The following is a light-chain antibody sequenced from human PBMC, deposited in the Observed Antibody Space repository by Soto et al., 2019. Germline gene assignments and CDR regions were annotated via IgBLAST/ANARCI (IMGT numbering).Light chain of an antibody. CDR1: QSVSSSY. CDR2: GAS. Sequence: EIVLTQSPGTLSLSPGERATLSCRASQSVSSSYLAWYQQKPGQAPRLLIYGASSRATGIPDRFSGSGSGTDFTLTISILEPEDFAVYYCHQYGSSLVTFRPGTKADIK. V-gene: IGKV3-20*01. CDR3: HQYGSSLVT. J-gene: IGKJ3*01.